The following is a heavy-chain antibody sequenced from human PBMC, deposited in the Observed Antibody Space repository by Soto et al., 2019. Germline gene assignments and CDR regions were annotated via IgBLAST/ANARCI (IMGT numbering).Heavy chain of an antibody. D-gene: IGHD1-26*01. V-gene: IGHV1-69*01. J-gene: IGHJ6*02. CDR2: VIPIFGTS. Sequence: QVQLVQSGAEVKKPGSSVKVSCKASGGTFSTYAISWVRQAPGQGLEWMGGVIPIFGTSTYAQNFQGRVTITRDEPRSTPYRGRRRWRYEDTPVYYWGRVRVGGATSPSYHYGWDVGGQGTTATVSS. CDR1: GGTFSTYA. CDR3: GRVRVGGATSPSYHYGWDV.